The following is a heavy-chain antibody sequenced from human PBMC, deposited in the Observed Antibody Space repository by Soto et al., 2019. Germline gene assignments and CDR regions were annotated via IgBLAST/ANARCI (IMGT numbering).Heavy chain of an antibody. J-gene: IGHJ4*02. V-gene: IGHV1-18*04. Sequence: ASVKVSCKTSAYTFTNSGICWVRQAPGQGLEWMGWISTYNGNTNYAQRFQGRVTMTKDTSTSTAYMELGSLTSDDTAVYYCGLGTRTFDSWGQGTLVTVSS. D-gene: IGHD6-19*01. CDR2: ISTYNGNT. CDR3: GLGTRTFDS. CDR1: AYTFTNSG.